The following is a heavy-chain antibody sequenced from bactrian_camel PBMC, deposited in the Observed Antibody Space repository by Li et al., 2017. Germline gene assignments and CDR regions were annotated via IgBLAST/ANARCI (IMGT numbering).Heavy chain of an antibody. V-gene: IGHV3S40*01. CDR2: IYSGGEPT. CDR1: GLTFVGGNC. Sequence: VQLVESGGGSVQAGGSLRLSCAASGLTFVGGNCMGWFRQAPGREREGVAGIYSGGEPTYYHDAVKGRFTISQNDAKNTVYLQMNNLQPDDTAMYYCETTTQPEPLGMWCPTTVYRGQGTQVTVS. D-gene: IGHD5*01. CDR3: ETTTQPEPLGMWCPTTVY. J-gene: IGHJ4*01.